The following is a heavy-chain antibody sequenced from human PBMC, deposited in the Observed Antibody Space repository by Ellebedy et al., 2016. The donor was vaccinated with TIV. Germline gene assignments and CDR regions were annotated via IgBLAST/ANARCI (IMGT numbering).Heavy chain of an antibody. V-gene: IGHV3-21*01. D-gene: IGHD3-10*01. CDR3: ARDTYYYGSGSSDYYYYGMDV. CDR1: GFTFSSYS. Sequence: GESLKISCAASGFTFSSYSMNWVRQAPGKGLEWVSSISSSSSYIYYADSVKGRFTISRDNAKNSLYLQMNSLRAEDTAVYYCARDTYYYGSGSSDYYYYGMDVWGQGTTVTVSS. J-gene: IGHJ6*02. CDR2: ISSSSSYI.